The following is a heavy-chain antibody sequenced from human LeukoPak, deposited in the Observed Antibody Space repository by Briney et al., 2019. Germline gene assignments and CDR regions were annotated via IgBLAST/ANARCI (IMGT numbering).Heavy chain of an antibody. J-gene: IGHJ6*03. CDR1: GGSISSSSYY. Sequence: KASETLSLPCTVSGGSISSSSYYWGWIRQPPGKGLEWIGRIYYSGSTYYNPSLKIRVTISVDTSKNQFSLKLGSVTGADTAVYYCARDPSSSWYSYYYMDVWGKGTTVTVSS. CDR3: ARDPSSSWYSYYYMDV. V-gene: IGHV4-39*07. D-gene: IGHD6-13*01. CDR2: IYYSGST.